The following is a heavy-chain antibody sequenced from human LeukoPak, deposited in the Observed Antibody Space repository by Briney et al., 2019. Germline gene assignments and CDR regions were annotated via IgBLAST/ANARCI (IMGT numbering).Heavy chain of an antibody. J-gene: IGHJ4*02. CDR1: GFTVSSNY. D-gene: IGHD3-22*01. CDR3: ARGGHYDSSGYLDY. CDR2: IYSGGTT. V-gene: IGHV3-66*02. Sequence: GGSLRLSCAASGFTVSSNYMSWVRQAPGKGLEWVSVIYSGGTTSYAGSVKGRFTISRDNSKNTLYLQMNSLRAEDTAVYYCARGGHYDSSGYLDYWGQGTLVTVSS.